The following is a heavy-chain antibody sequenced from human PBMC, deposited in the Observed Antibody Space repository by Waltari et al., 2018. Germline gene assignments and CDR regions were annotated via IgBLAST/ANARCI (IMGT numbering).Heavy chain of an antibody. CDR3: ARDSRPQSGGSYGGFDY. V-gene: IGHV1-18*01. CDR2: ISAYNGNT. J-gene: IGHJ4*02. CDR1: GYTFTSYG. D-gene: IGHD1-26*01. Sequence: QVQLVQSGAEVKKPGASVKVSCKASGYTFTSYGISWVRPPPGQGLEWMGWISAYNGNTNYAQKLQGRVTMTTDTSTSTAYMELRSLRSDDTAVYYCARDSRPQSGGSYGGFDYWGQGTLVTVSS.